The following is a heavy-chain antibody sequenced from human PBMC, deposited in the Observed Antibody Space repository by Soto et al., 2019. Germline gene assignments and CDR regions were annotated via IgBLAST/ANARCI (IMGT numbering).Heavy chain of an antibody. J-gene: IGHJ6*02. CDR2: ISSSSSYI. V-gene: IGHV3-21*01. D-gene: IGHD6-19*01. Sequence: PGGSLRLSCAASGFTFSSYSMNSVRQAPGKGLEWVSSISSSSSYIYYADSVKGRFTISRDNAKNSLYLQMNSLRAEDTAVYYCATSSGHYYYGMDVWGQGTTVTVSS. CDR3: ATSSGHYYYGMDV. CDR1: GFTFSSYS.